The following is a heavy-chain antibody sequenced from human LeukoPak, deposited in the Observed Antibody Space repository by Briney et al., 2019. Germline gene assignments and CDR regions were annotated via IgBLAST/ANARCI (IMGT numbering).Heavy chain of an antibody. V-gene: IGHV3-64*01. CDR2: ISSNGGST. D-gene: IGHD3-10*01. J-gene: IGHJ4*02. Sequence: TGGSLRLSCAASGFTFSSYAMHWVRQAPGKGLEYVSAISSNGGSTYYANPVKGRFTISRDNSKNTLYLQMGSLRAEDMAVYYCARDPVGTFGELLPDYWGQGTLVTVSS. CDR3: ARDPVGTFGELLPDY. CDR1: GFTFSSYA.